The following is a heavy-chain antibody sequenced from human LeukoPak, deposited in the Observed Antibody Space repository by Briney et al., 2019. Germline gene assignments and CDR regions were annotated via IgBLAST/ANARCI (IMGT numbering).Heavy chain of an antibody. CDR2: IYYSGST. V-gene: IGHV4-31*03. CDR1: GGSISSGIYY. Sequence: SETLFFSCTVAGGSISSGIYYWSWIRQHPGKGLEWIGYIYYSGSTYYNPTPKSRVSTSVDTSKNQFCLKLSSVTAADTAVYYCAREGTRGTHHNWFDPWGDGKPVSVSS. CDR3: AREGTRGTHHNWFDP. J-gene: IGHJ5*02. D-gene: IGHD2-2*01.